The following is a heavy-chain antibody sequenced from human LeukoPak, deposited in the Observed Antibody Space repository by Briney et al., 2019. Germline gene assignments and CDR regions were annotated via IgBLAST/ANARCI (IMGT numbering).Heavy chain of an antibody. V-gene: IGHV4-38-2*02. Sequence: SETLSLTCTVSGYSISSGYYWGWIRQPPGKGLEWIGSIYHSGNTYYNPSLKSRVTISVDTSKNQFSLRLSSVTAADTAVYYCARGIVDTAMVANDYWGQGTLVTVSS. J-gene: IGHJ4*02. D-gene: IGHD5-18*01. CDR1: GYSISSGYY. CDR2: IYHSGNT. CDR3: ARGIVDTAMVANDY.